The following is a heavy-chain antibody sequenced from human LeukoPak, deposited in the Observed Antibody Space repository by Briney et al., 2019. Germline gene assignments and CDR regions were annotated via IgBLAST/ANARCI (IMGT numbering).Heavy chain of an antibody. CDR2: INHSGST. D-gene: IGHD2-2*01. V-gene: IGHV4-34*01. J-gene: IGHJ5*02. CDR3: ARSPPSGSFYCSSTSCYFGANWFDP. CDR1: GGSFSGYY. Sequence: SETLSLTCAVYGGSFSGYYWSWIRQPPGKGLEWIGEINHSGSTNYNPSLKSRVTISVDTSKNQFSLKLSSVTAADTAVYYCARSPPSGSFYCSSTSCYFGANWFDPWGQGTLVTVSS.